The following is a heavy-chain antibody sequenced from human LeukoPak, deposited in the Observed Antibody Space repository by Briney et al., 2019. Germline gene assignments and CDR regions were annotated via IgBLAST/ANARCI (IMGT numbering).Heavy chain of an antibody. V-gene: IGHV4-61*02. D-gene: IGHD4-17*01. J-gene: IGHJ6*03. CDR3: ARESVTTSYYYYYMDV. CDR2: IHTSGST. Sequence: SQTLSLTCTVSGGSISSGSYYWSWIRQPAGKGLEWIGRIHTSGSTNYNPSLKSRVTMSVDTSKNQFSLKLSSVTAADTAVYYCARESVTTSYYYYYMDVWGKGTTVTISS. CDR1: GGSISSGSYY.